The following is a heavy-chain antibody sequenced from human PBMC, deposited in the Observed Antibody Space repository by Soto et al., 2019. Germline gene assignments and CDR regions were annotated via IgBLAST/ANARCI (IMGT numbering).Heavy chain of an antibody. D-gene: IGHD3-3*01. CDR1: GFTFSSYA. CDR3: ASDPTRYYDFWSGYYTVYYYYGMDV. V-gene: IGHV3-30-3*01. CDR2: ISYDGSNK. Sequence: GGSLRLSCAASGFTFSSYAMHWVRQAPGKGLEWVAVISYDGSNKYYADSVKGRFTISRDNSKNTLYLQMNSLRAEDTAVYYCASDPTRYYDFWSGYYTVYYYYGMDVWGQGTLVTVSS. J-gene: IGHJ6*02.